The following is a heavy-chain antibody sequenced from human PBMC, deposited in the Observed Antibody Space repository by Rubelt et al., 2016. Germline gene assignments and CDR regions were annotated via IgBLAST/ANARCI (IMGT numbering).Heavy chain of an antibody. D-gene: IGHD3-3*01. J-gene: IGHJ4*02. V-gene: IGHV4-34*01. CDR3: AGTDSRFSSGYYAFDH. CDR2: VSHSGST. CDR1: GESLSGYY. Sequence: QVQLQQWGAGLLKPSETLSLTCAVSGESLSGYYGNWIRQPPGKGLEWIGEVSHSGSTNYNPSLKSRVTISIDTSKNQFTLNLRSVTAACTAGYDCAGTDSRFSSGYYAFDHWGLGTLVTVSS.